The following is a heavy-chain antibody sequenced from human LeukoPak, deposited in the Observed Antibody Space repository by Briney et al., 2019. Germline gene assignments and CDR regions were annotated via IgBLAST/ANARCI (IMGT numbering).Heavy chain of an antibody. Sequence: ASVKVSCKASGCTFTSYGISWVRQAPGQGLEWMGWISAYNGNTNYAQKLQGRVTMTTDTSTSTAYMELRSLRSDDTAVYYCARYDFGVVIIGYYYMDVWGKGTTVTVSS. CDR1: GCTFTSYG. CDR2: ISAYNGNT. D-gene: IGHD3-3*01. V-gene: IGHV1-18*01. J-gene: IGHJ6*03. CDR3: ARYDFGVVIIGYYYMDV.